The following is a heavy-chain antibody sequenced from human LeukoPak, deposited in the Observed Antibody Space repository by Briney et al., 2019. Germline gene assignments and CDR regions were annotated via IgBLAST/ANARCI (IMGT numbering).Heavy chain of an antibody. CDR2: INPSGGST. CDR1: GYTFTSYY. Sequence: ASVKVSCKASGYTFTSYYMHWVRQAPGQGLEWMGIINPSGGSTSYAQKFQGRVTMTRDTSISTAYMELSRLRSDDTAVYYCARETIPEYDYVWGSYRFIDAFDIWGQGTMVTVSS. CDR3: ARETIPEYDYVWGSYRFIDAFDI. J-gene: IGHJ3*02. D-gene: IGHD3-16*02. V-gene: IGHV1-46*01.